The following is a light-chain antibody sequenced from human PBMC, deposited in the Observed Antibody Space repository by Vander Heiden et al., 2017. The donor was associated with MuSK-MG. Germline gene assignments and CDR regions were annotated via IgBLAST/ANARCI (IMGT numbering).Light chain of an antibody. Sequence: QSALTQPRSVSGSPGPSVTVSCTGTSSDVGRYNFVSWYQHHPGKAPKLMIYDVNKRPSGVPDRFSGSKSGNTASLTISGLQAEDEADYYCCSYAGSYSLIFGGGTKLTVL. J-gene: IGLJ2*01. CDR1: SSDVGRYNF. V-gene: IGLV2-11*01. CDR2: DVN. CDR3: CSYAGSYSLI.